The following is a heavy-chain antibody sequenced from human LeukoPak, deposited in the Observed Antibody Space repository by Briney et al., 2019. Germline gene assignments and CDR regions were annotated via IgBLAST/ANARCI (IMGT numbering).Heavy chain of an antibody. CDR1: RFTFSGYA. CDR3: ASTLHYYGDYIDY. D-gene: IGHD4-17*01. V-gene: IGHV3-9*01. Sequence: HTGGSLRLSCAASRFTFSGYAMSWVRQAPGKGLEWVSGISWNSGSIGYADSVKGRFTISRDNAKNSLYLQMNSLRAEDTAVYYCASTLHYYGDYIDYWGQGTLVTVSS. CDR2: ISWNSGSI. J-gene: IGHJ4*02.